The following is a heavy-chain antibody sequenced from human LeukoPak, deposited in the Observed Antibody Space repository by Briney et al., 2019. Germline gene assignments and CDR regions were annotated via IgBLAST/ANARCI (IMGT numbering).Heavy chain of an antibody. D-gene: IGHD3-9*01. CDR3: AKWGPYDILTGRIN. V-gene: IGHV3-33*03. Sequence: PGRSLRLSCAASGFSFSSHGMHWVRQAPGKGLEWVALIWFDGSQIYYSDSVKGRFTISRDNAKNSLYLQMNSLRAEDTAVYYCAKWGPYDILTGRINWGQGTLVTVSS. CDR2: IWFDGSQI. J-gene: IGHJ4*02. CDR1: GFSFSSHG.